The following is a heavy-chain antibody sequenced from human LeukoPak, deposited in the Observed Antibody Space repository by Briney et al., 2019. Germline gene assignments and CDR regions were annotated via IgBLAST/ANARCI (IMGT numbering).Heavy chain of an antibody. V-gene: IGHV4-34*01. D-gene: IGHD6-19*01. CDR3: ARLETSSGSLSYFDY. Sequence: SETLSLTCAVYGGSFSGYYWSRIRQPPGKGLEWIGEINHSGSTNYNPSLKSRVTISVDTSKYQFSLKLSSVTAADTAVYYCARLETSSGSLSYFDYWGQGTLVTVSS. CDR2: INHSGST. J-gene: IGHJ4*02. CDR1: GGSFSGYY.